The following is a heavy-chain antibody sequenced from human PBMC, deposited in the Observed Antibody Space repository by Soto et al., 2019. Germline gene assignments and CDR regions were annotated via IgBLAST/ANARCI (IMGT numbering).Heavy chain of an antibody. CDR3: ARVKNSQYGDLFDS. D-gene: IGHD4-17*01. V-gene: IGHV4-4*02. CDR2: IFHSGST. CDR1: GGSISSFNW. Sequence: PSETLSLTCAVSGGSISSFNWWNWVRQPPGKGLEWIGEIFHSGSTNYSPSLKSRVTMSVDKSKNQFSLKLNSVTAADTALYYCARVKNSQYGDLFDSWGQGTLVTVSS. J-gene: IGHJ4*02.